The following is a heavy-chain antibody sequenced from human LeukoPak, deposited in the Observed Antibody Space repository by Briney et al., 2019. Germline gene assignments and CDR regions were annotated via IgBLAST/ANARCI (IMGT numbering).Heavy chain of an antibody. CDR2: ISGSGGST. D-gene: IGHD2-2*03. Sequence: GGSLRLSCAASGFTFSSYAMSWVRQAPGKGLEWVSAISGSGGSTYYADSVKGRFTISRDNSKNTLYLQMNSLRAEDTAVYYCAKDARGYCSSTSCLYYFDYWGQGTLVTVSS. J-gene: IGHJ4*02. CDR1: GFTFSSYA. V-gene: IGHV3-23*01. CDR3: AKDARGYCSSTSCLYYFDY.